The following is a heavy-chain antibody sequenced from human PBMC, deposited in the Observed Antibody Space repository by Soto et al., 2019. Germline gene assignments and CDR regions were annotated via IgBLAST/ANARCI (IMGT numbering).Heavy chain of an antibody. CDR2: IYPCDSDT. D-gene: IGHD2-2*01. Sequence: GESLKISCTGVGYSFTSYCIALVRQMPGKGLEWMGIIYPCDSDTRYSPSFQGQVTISADKSITTVYLQWSSLKASDTAMYYCARGYCTTTICDPWFDPWGQGTLVTVSS. CDR1: GYSFTSYC. V-gene: IGHV5-51*01. J-gene: IGHJ5*02. CDR3: ARGYCTTTICDPWFDP.